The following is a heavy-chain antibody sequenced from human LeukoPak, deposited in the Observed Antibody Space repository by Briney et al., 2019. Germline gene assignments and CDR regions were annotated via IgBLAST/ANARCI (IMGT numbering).Heavy chain of an antibody. Sequence: PSETLSLTCAVYGGSFRDYYWSWIRQPPGKGLEWIGEINHSGSTNYNPSLKSRVTISLDTSKNQFSLKLTYVTAADTAVYYCAKAPYLSSGSWGQGILVAVSS. D-gene: IGHD3-22*01. CDR3: AKAPYLSSGS. V-gene: IGHV4-34*01. J-gene: IGHJ3*01. CDR2: INHSGST. CDR1: GGSFRDYY.